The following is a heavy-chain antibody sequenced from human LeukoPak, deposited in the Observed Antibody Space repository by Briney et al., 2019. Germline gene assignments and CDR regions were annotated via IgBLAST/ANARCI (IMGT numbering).Heavy chain of an antibody. J-gene: IGHJ4*02. CDR2: IWDDGNNK. V-gene: IGHV3-33*06. D-gene: IGHD1-1*01. CDR1: GFTFTSYG. Sequence: GRSLRLSCAASGFTFTSYGMHWVRQAPGKGLDWVALIWDDGNNKYYADSVKGRFTISRDNSKNTLYLQMNSLRAEDTAVYYCAKEGTGIHFDYWGQGTLVTVSS. CDR3: AKEGTGIHFDY.